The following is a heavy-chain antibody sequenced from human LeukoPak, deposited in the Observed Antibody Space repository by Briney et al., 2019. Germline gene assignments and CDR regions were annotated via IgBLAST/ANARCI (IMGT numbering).Heavy chain of an antibody. CDR1: GYTFTGYY. D-gene: IGHD3-10*01. CDR3: VRGGYSSGSGDY. J-gene: IGHJ4*02. V-gene: IGHV1-2*02. Sequence: GASVKVSCKASGYTFTGYYMHWVRQAPGQGLEWMAWINPKSGGTDYAQKFQGRVTLTRDTSINTAYMELSRLISDDTAVYYCVRGGYSSGSGDYWGQGALVTVSS. CDR2: INPKSGGT.